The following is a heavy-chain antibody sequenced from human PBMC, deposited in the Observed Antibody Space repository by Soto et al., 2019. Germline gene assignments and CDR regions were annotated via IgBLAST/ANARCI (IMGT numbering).Heavy chain of an antibody. Sequence: GGSLRLSCTASGFTFNSYGMSWVRQAPGKGLEWVSVISGSGGTTYHADSVKGRFTISRDNSKNMLYLQMTSLRAEDTAVYYCAKRGLVGPTTRTYYFDYWGQGTLVTVSS. CDR2: ISGSGGTT. CDR3: AKRGLVGPTTRTYYFDY. V-gene: IGHV3-23*01. CDR1: GFTFNSYG. D-gene: IGHD1-26*01. J-gene: IGHJ4*02.